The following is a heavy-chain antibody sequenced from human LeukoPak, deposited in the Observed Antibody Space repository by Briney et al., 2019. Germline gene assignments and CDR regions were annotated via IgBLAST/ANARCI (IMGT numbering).Heavy chain of an antibody. V-gene: IGHV3-23*01. CDR2: ISTRGGGI. CDR1: GFMFSNHA. J-gene: IGHJ4*02. CDR3: AKDGFDYYDSSGYYYFDY. D-gene: IGHD3-22*01. Sequence: GGSLRLSCAASGFMFSNHAMSWVRQAPGKGLEWVSGISTRGGGIYYADSVKGRFAISRDNSKNTLYLQMKSLRAEDTAVYYCAKDGFDYYDSSGYYYFDYWGQGTLVTVSS.